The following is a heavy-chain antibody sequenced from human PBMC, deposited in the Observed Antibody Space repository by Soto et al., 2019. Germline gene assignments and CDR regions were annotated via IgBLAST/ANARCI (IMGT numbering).Heavy chain of an antibody. V-gene: IGHV3-72*01. Sequence: EVQLVESGGGLVRPGGSLRLSCAASGFSFSDHYMDWVRQAPGKGLEWVGRTRNKAYSFTTEYAPALKGRFTLSRDDSEDSLYPQMISLKTEDTALYYCVTSIPSSKSSGFDSWGQGTLVTVSP. D-gene: IGHD6-13*01. J-gene: IGHJ4*02. CDR3: VTSIPSSKSSGFDS. CDR2: TRNKAYSFTT. CDR1: GFSFSDHY.